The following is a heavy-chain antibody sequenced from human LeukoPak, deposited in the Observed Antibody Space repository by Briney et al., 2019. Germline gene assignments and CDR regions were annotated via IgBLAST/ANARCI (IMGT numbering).Heavy chain of an antibody. CDR1: GFSFNNYV. Sequence: GGSLRPSCTASGFSFNNYVMTWVRQAPGRGLEWLSTISGSGGSTYYTDSVRGRFIISRDNSKNTVYLQMNSLRAEDTAIYYCAKDRAEHTFSPSFDSWGQGTLVTVSS. CDR3: AKDRAEHTFSPSFDS. V-gene: IGHV3-23*01. J-gene: IGHJ4*02. D-gene: IGHD3-10*01. CDR2: ISGSGGST.